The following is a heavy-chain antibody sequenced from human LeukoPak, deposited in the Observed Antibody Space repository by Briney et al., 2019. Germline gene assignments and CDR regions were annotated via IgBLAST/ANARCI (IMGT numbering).Heavy chain of an antibody. CDR2: IGYDGNNK. D-gene: IGHD3-10*01. CDR3: ATRNFDDSGIYALGY. V-gene: IGHV3-30*02. CDR1: GFTFRNYG. Sequence: PGGSLRLSCAASGFTFRNYGMHWVRQAPGKGLEWVAFIGYDGNNKYYADSVKGRFTISRDSSKNTLYLQMNSLRAEDDTAVYYCATRNFDDSGIYALGYWGQGTLVTVSS. J-gene: IGHJ4*02.